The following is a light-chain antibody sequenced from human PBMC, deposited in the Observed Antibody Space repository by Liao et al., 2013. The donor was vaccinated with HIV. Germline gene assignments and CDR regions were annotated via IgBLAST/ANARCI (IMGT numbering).Light chain of an antibody. CDR3: QAWDSGVSFV. Sequence: SYELTQPPSVSVSPGQTASITCSGDKLGDKYACWYQQKPGQSPVLVIYHDTKRTSGIPERFSGSNSGNTATLTISGTQAMDEADYYCQAWDSGVSFVFGSGTRVTV. CDR1: KLGDKY. J-gene: IGLJ1*01. V-gene: IGLV3-1*01. CDR2: HDT.